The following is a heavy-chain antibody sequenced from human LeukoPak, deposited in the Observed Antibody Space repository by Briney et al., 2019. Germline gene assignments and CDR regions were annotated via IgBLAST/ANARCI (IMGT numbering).Heavy chain of an antibody. D-gene: IGHD3-10*01. J-gene: IGHJ5*02. Sequence: SETLSLTCTVSGYSISSGYYWGWIRQPPGKGLEWIGEINHSGSTNYNPSLKSRVTISVDTSKNQFSLKLSSVTAADTAVYYCARHRFTPMVRGVIGIRVWFDPWGQGTLVTVSS. CDR2: INHSGST. CDR3: ARHRFTPMVRGVIGIRVWFDP. CDR1: GYSISSGYY. V-gene: IGHV4-38-2*02.